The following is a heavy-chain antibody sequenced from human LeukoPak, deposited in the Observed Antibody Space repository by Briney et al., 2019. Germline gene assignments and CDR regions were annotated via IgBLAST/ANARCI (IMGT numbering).Heavy chain of an antibody. CDR3: ARDGKRGYSGYDPDY. CDR1: GGTFSTYA. D-gene: IGHD5-12*01. CDR2: ISAYNGNT. J-gene: IGHJ4*02. V-gene: IGHV1-18*01. Sequence: ASVKVSCKASGGTFSTYAISWVRQAPGQGLEWMGWISAYNGNTNYAQKLQGRVTMTTDTSTSTAYMELRSLRSDDTAVYYCARDGKRGYSGYDPDYWGQGTLVTVSS.